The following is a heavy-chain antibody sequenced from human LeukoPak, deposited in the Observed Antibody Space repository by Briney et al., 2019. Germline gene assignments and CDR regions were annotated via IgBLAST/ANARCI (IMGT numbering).Heavy chain of an antibody. D-gene: IGHD1-14*01. CDR2: IYRGGST. CDR3: ARAGWGNYYYGMDV. J-gene: IGHJ6*02. CDR1: GFTVSSSY. V-gene: IGHV3-66*01. Sequence: GGSLRLSCAASGFTVSSSYMSWVRQAPGKGLEWVSVIYRGGSTYYADSVKGRFTISRDNSKNTLYLQMNSLRAEDTAVYHCARAGWGNYYYGMDVWGQGTTVTVSS.